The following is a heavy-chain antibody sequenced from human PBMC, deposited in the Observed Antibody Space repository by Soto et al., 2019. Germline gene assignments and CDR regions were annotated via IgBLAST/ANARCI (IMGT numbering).Heavy chain of an antibody. CDR1: GFTFTSSA. Sequence: QMQLVQSGPEVKKPGTSVKVSCKASGFTFTSSAVQWVRQARGQRRAWIGWIVVGSGNTNYAQKFQERVTITRDMYTSTAYMELSSLRSEDTAVYYCATGGMTTVVNYYYGMDVWGQGTTVTVSS. V-gene: IGHV1-58*01. CDR3: ATGGMTTVVNYYYGMDV. D-gene: IGHD4-17*01. J-gene: IGHJ6*02. CDR2: IVVGSGNT.